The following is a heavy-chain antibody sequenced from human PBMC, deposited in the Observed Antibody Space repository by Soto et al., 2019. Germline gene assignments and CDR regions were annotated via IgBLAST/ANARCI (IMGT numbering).Heavy chain of an antibody. V-gene: IGHV4-31*03. CDR1: GGSISSGGYY. J-gene: IGHJ4*02. D-gene: IGHD6-25*01. CDR3: ARGESQQQREY. Sequence: PSETLSLTCTVSGGSISSGGYYWSWIRQHPGKGLEWIGYIYYSGSTYYNPSLKSRVTISVDTSKNQFSLKLRSVTDADTAVYYCARGESQQQREYWGQGTLVTVSS. CDR2: IYYSGST.